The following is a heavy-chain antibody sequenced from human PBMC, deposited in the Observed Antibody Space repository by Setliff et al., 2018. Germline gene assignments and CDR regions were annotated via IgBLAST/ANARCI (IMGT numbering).Heavy chain of an antibody. Sequence: TSATLSLTCTVSDGSLSTYYWSWIRQPPGKGLEFIGYVYYSGTANYSPSLRSRLTISVDTSKNQFSLKLRSVTAADTAVYYCASGGTFRYFDFWGQGAPVTVSS. J-gene: IGHJ4*02. V-gene: IGHV4-59*01. CDR3: ASGGTFRYFDF. D-gene: IGHD2-15*01. CDR2: VYYSGTA. CDR1: DGSLSTYY.